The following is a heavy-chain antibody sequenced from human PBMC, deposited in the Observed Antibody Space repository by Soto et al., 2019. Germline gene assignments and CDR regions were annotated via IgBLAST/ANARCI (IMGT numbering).Heavy chain of an antibody. V-gene: IGHV3-53*01. CDR1: GFTVSSNY. D-gene: IGHD6-13*01. CDR3: ARAPKRSSSWYPGYYGMDV. Sequence: GSLRLSCAASGFTVSSNYMSWVRQAPGKGLEWVSVIYSGGSTYYADSVKGRFTISRDNSKNTLYLQMNSLRAEDTAVYYCARAPKRSSSWYPGYYGMDVWGQGTTVTVSS. J-gene: IGHJ6*02. CDR2: IYSGGST.